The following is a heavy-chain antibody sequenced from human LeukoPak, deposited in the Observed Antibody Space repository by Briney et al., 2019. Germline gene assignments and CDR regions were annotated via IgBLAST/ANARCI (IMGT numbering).Heavy chain of an antibody. D-gene: IGHD6-13*01. CDR2: ISAYNSNT. CDR3: ARGSSGIADWRDYYYYMDV. V-gene: IGHV1-18*01. J-gene: IGHJ6*03. Sequence: ASVKVSCKASGYTFTSYGISWVRQAPGQGLEWMGWISAYNSNTNYAQKLQGRVTMTTDTSTSTAYMELRSLRSDDTAVYYCARGSSGIADWRDYYYYMDVWGKGTTVTVSS. CDR1: GYTFTSYG.